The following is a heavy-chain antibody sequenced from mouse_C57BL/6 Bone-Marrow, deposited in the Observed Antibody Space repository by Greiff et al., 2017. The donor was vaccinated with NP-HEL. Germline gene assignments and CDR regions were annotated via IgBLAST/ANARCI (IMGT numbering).Heavy chain of an antibody. CDR1: GFTFSDYG. CDR2: ISSGSSTI. J-gene: IGHJ4*01. V-gene: IGHV5-17*01. Sequence: EVQLVESGGGLVKPGGSLKLSCAASGFTFSDYGMHWVRQAPEKGLEWVAYISSGSSTIYYADTVKGRFTISRDNAKNTLFLQMTSLRSEDTAMYYCARLVGYYYGSSYDYAMDYWGQGTSVTVSS. CDR3: ARLVGYYYGSSYDYAMDY. D-gene: IGHD1-1*01.